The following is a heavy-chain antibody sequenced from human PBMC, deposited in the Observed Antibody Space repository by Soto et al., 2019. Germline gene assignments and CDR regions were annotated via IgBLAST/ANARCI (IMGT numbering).Heavy chain of an antibody. V-gene: IGHV5-51*01. J-gene: IGHJ6*02. Sequence: GESLKISCKGSGYSFTSYWMGWVRQMPGKGLEWMGIIYPGDSDTRYSPSFQGQVTISADKSISTAYLQWSSLKASDTAMYYCARHGILSSIAAVAAGMDVWGQGTTVTVYS. CDR1: GYSFTSYW. CDR3: ARHGILSSIAAVAAGMDV. D-gene: IGHD6-13*01. CDR2: IYPGDSDT.